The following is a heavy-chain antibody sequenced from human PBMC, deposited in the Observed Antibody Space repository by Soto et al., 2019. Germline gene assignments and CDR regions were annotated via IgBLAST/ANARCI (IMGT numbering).Heavy chain of an antibody. Sequence: EVQLVQSGAEVKKPGESLKISCKGSEYSFISYWLAWVRQMPGKGLEWMGIIYPGDSNTRYSPSFQGQVTISADKSISTAYLQWSSLKASDTAIYYCARNYYGSGTYSAFNIWGQGTMVTVSS. CDR2: IYPGDSNT. CDR1: EYSFISYW. CDR3: ARNYYGSGTYSAFNI. V-gene: IGHV5-51*01. D-gene: IGHD3-10*01. J-gene: IGHJ3*02.